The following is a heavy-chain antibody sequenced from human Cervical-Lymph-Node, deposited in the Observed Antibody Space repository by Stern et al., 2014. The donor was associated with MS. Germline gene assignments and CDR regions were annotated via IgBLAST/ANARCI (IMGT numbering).Heavy chain of an antibody. V-gene: IGHV4-38-2*02. CDR1: GYSISSGYY. J-gene: IGHJ5*02. CDR2: IYHSGST. Sequence: QLQLQESGPGLVKPSETLSLTCTVSGYSISSGYYWGWIRQPPGKGLEWIGTIYHSGSTYYNPSLKSRVTISVDTAKNQFSLHVRSVTAADTAVYYCAREEQQLVHGNWFDPWGQGTLVTVSS. CDR3: AREEQQLVHGNWFDP. D-gene: IGHD6-13*01.